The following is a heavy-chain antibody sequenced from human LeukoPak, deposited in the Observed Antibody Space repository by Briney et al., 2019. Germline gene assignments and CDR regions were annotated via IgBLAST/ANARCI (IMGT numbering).Heavy chain of an antibody. V-gene: IGHV3-74*01. CDR3: AREYGSGRHFDY. CDR2: INRDGSST. Sequence: PGGSLRLSCAASGFTFSTYWMHWVRQAPGKGLVWVSRINRDGSSTSYADSVKGRFTISRDNAKNTLYLQMNSLRAEDTAVYYCAREYGSGRHFDYWGWGTLIIVSS. J-gene: IGHJ4*02. D-gene: IGHD3-10*01. CDR1: GFTFSTYW.